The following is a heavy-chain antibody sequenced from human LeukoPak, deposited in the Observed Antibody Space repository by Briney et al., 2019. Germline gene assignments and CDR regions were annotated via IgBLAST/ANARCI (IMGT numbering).Heavy chain of an antibody. D-gene: IGHD3-3*01. CDR3: AKDRATYYDFWSGYDGMDV. CDR1: GFTFDDYA. V-gene: IGHV3-9*01. Sequence: GGSLRLSCAASGFTFDDYAMHWVRQAPGKGLEWVSGISWNSGSIGYADSVKGRFTISRDNAKNSLYLQMNSLRAEDTALYYCAKDRATYYDFWSGYDGMDVWGQGTTVTVSS. CDR2: ISWNSGSI. J-gene: IGHJ6*02.